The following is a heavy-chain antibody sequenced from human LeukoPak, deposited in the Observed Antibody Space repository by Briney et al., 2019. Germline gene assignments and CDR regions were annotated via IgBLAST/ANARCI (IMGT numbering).Heavy chain of an antibody. CDR1: VGSFSVYY. J-gene: IGHJ4*02. D-gene: IGHD4-17*01. CDR2: IYHSGST. V-gene: IGHV4-34*01. Sequence: SETLSLTCAVYVGSFSVYYWSWIRQPPGKRREWSGEIYHSGSTNYNPSLKSRVTISVDTSKNQFSLKLSSVTAADTAVYYCARRPNDYGDGQDFDYWGQGTLVTVSS. CDR3: ARRPNDYGDGQDFDY.